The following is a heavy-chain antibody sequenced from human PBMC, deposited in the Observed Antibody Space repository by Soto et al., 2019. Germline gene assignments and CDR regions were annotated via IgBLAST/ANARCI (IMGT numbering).Heavy chain of an antibody. CDR1: GLTSSTYA. J-gene: IGHJ6*02. V-gene: IGHV3-23*01. CDR2: ISGSGGST. D-gene: IGHD4-17*01. CDR3: AKVWERTVTTRKYYYGMDV. Sequence: EVQLLESGGDLVQPGGSLRLSCAASGLTSSTYAMSWVRQAPGKGLEWVSGISGSGGSTYYADSVKGRFTISRDNSKNTLNLQMNRLRAEDTAVYYCAKVWERTVTTRKYYYGMDVWGQGTTVTVSS.